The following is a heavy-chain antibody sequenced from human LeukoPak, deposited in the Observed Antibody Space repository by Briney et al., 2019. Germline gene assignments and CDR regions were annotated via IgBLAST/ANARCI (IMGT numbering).Heavy chain of an antibody. D-gene: IGHD3-10*01. J-gene: IGHJ4*02. V-gene: IGHV4-59*01. CDR1: GGSISSYY. Sequence: SETLSLTCTVSGGSISSYYWSWIRQPPGKGLEWIGYIYYSGSTNYNPSLKSRVTISVDTSKNQFSLKLSSVTAADTAVYYCARGGGYGSGSYLFDYWAREPWSPSPQ. CDR2: IYYSGST. CDR3: ARGGGYGSGSYLFDY.